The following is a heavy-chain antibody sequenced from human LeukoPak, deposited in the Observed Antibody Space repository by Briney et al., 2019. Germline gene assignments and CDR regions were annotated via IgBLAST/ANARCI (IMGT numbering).Heavy chain of an antibody. D-gene: IGHD2-2*01. V-gene: IGHV3-30-3*01. J-gene: IGHJ4*02. CDR2: ISYDGSNK. CDR3: ARGYCSSTSCYRATYYFDY. Sequence: GGSLRLSCAASGFTFSSYAMHWVRQAPGKGLEWVAVISYDGSNKYYADSVKGRFTISRDNSKNTLYLQMNSLRAEDTAVYYCARGYCSSTSCYRATYYFDYWGQGTLVTVSS. CDR1: GFTFSSYA.